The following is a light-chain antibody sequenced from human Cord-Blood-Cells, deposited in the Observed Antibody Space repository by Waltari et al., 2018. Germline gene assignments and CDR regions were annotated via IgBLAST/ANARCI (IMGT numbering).Light chain of an antibody. V-gene: IGKV1-13*02. Sequence: AIQLTQSPYSLSASVGDRVTITCRASQGIRSALAWYQQKPGKAPKLLIYDASSLESGVPSRFSGSGSGTDFTLTISSLQPEDFATYYCQQFNSYPSTFGPGTKVDIK. J-gene: IGKJ3*01. CDR1: QGIRSA. CDR2: DAS. CDR3: QQFNSYPST.